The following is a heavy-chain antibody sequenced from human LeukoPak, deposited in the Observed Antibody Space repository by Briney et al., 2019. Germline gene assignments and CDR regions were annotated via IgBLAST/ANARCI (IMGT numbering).Heavy chain of an antibody. CDR3: AKGTVVVAATLWFDP. J-gene: IGHJ5*02. D-gene: IGHD2-15*01. CDR2: ISGSGGST. V-gene: IGHV3-23*01. CDR1: GFTFSSYA. Sequence: PAGSLRLSCAASGFTFSSYAMSWVRQAPGKGLEWVSAISGSGGSTYYADSVKGRFTISRDNSKNTLHLQMNSLRAEDTAVYYCAKGTVVVAATLWFDPWGQGTLVTVSS.